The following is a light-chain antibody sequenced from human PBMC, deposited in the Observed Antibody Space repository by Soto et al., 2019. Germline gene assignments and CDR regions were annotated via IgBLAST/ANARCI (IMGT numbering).Light chain of an antibody. J-gene: IGKJ3*01. CDR2: GAA. V-gene: IGKV3-20*01. Sequence: EIVLTQSPGTLSLSPGERATLSCRASQSVSSSYLAWYQQKPGQAHRLLIYGAASRATGIPDRFSGSGSATDFNITSSRLEPEDFAEYYCQQYGTSPSTFGPGTKVHIK. CDR3: QQYGTSPST. CDR1: QSVSSSY.